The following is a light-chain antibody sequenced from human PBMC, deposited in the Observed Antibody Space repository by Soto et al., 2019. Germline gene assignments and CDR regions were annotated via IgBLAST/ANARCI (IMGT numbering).Light chain of an antibody. V-gene: IGKV4-1*01. CDR2: WAS. Sequence: DIVMTQSPDSLAVSLGERATINCKSSQSVLYSSNNKNHLAWYQQKPGQPPKLLIYWASTRESGVPDRFSGSGSVTDFTLTISSLQVEDVAVYYCQQYYGTPFGFGGGTKVEIK. J-gene: IGKJ4*01. CDR1: QSVLYSSNNKNH. CDR3: QQYYGTPFG.